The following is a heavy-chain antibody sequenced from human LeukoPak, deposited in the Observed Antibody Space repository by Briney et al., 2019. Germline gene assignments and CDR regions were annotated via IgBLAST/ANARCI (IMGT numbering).Heavy chain of an antibody. CDR1: GFTVSSNY. Sequence: MPGGSLRLSCAASGFTVSSNYMSWVRQPPGKGLEWIGEINHSGSTNYNPSLKSRVTISLDTSKNQFSLKLSSVTAADTAVYYCARAYYYDSRGYYLGLDSWGQGTLVTVSS. CDR3: ARAYYYDSRGYYLGLDS. J-gene: IGHJ4*02. V-gene: IGHV4-34*01. D-gene: IGHD3-22*01. CDR2: INHSGST.